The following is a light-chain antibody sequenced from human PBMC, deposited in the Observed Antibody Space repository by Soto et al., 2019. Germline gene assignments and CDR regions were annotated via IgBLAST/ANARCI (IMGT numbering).Light chain of an antibody. Sequence: QSALTQPASVSGSPEQSITISCAGTSSDIGSYTFVSWFQQRPLKAPKLIIFEATRRPSGISDRFSGSKSGNTASLTITGLQPEDEADYYCCSYAGSLNWVFGTGTKLTVL. V-gene: IGLV2-23*01. CDR2: EAT. CDR1: SSDIGSYTF. J-gene: IGLJ3*02. CDR3: CSYAGSLNWV.